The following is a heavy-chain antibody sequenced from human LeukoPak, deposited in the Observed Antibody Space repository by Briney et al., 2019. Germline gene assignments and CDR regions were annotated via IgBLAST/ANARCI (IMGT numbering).Heavy chain of an antibody. Sequence: ASVKVSCKASGYTFTGYYMHWVRQAPGQGLEWMGWINPNSGDTNYAQRFQGRVTMTRDMSISTAYMELSRLRSDDTAVYYCARGGLIVATIFSAFDIWDQGTMVTVSS. D-gene: IGHD5-12*01. J-gene: IGHJ3*02. CDR1: GYTFTGYY. V-gene: IGHV1-2*02. CDR3: ARGGLIVATIFSAFDI. CDR2: INPNSGDT.